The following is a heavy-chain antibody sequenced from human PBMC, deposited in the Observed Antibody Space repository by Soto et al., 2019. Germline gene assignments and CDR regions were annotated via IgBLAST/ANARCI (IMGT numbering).Heavy chain of an antibody. Sequence: GGSLRLSCAASGFTFSSYSMNWVRQAPGKGLEWVSSISSSSSYIYYADSVKGRFTISRDNAKDSLYLQMNSLRAEDTAVYYCASVMDIVVVPAATLYYYYGMDVWGQGTTVTVSS. V-gene: IGHV3-21*01. J-gene: IGHJ6*02. D-gene: IGHD2-2*03. CDR2: ISSSSSYI. CDR3: ASVMDIVVVPAATLYYYYGMDV. CDR1: GFTFSSYS.